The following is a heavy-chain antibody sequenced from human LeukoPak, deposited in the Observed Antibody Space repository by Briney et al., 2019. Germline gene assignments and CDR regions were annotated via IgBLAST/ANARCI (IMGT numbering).Heavy chain of an antibody. CDR3: ARGIVYCSGGNCYSCWIDM. J-gene: IGHJ3*02. CDR1: GYTFTGYY. D-gene: IGHD2-15*01. CDR2: INPNSGGT. Sequence: GASVKVSCKASGYTFTGYYMHWVRQAPGQGLDWMGWINPNSGGTNYAQKFQGRVTMTRDTSIGTAYMELSRLTSDDTAVYYCARGIVYCSGGNCYSCWIDMWGQGTMVTVSS. V-gene: IGHV1-2*02.